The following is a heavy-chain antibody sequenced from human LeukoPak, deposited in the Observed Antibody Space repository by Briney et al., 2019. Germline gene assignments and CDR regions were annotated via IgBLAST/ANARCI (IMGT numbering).Heavy chain of an antibody. V-gene: IGHV4-4*02. CDR3: ARDSYYFGSGSDNTPYNWFDP. J-gene: IGHJ5*02. CDR2: IYHGGST. Sequence: SETLSLTCAVSRGSISSNNWWSWVRQPPGKRLEWIAEIYHGGSTNYNPSLKSRVTISVDKSKNQFSLKLNSVTAADTAMYYCARDSYYFGSGSDNTPYNWFDPWGQGTLVTVSS. CDR1: RGSISSNNW. D-gene: IGHD3-10*01.